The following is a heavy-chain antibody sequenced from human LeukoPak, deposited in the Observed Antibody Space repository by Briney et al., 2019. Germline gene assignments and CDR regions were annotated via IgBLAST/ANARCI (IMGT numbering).Heavy chain of an antibody. Sequence: PGGSLRISCAASGFTVSSNYMSWVRQAPGKGLEWVSVIYSGGSTYYADSVKGRFTISRDNSKNTLYLQMNSLRAEDTAIYYCAKGPFIDSSPYFDYWGQGTQVTVSS. J-gene: IGHJ4*02. D-gene: IGHD3-22*01. CDR3: AKGPFIDSSPYFDY. CDR2: IYSGGST. CDR1: GFTVSSNY. V-gene: IGHV3-53*01.